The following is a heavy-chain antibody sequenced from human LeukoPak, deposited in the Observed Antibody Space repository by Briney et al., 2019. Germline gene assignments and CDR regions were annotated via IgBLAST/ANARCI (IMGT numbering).Heavy chain of an antibody. CDR1: GFTFNTYG. V-gene: IGHV3-23*01. Sequence: GGSLRLSCAASGFTFNTYGMSWVRQAPGKGLEWVSAISGRDTNTYYAVSVEGRLTISRDNSKNTLYLQMNSLRVEDTAVYYCARRSDYGSNGNYFDYWGQGTPVTVSS. D-gene: IGHD4-23*01. CDR3: ARRSDYGSNGNYFDY. CDR2: ISGRDTNT. J-gene: IGHJ4*02.